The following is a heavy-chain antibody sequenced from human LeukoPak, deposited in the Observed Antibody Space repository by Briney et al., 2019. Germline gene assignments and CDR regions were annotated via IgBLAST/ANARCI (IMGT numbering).Heavy chain of an antibody. J-gene: IGHJ3*02. CDR3: AMDTTGEGAFDI. CDR2: IYYSGST. CDR1: GGSISSGDYY. D-gene: IGHD3-16*01. Sequence: SETLSLTCTVSGGSISSGDYYWSWIRQPPGKGLEWIGYIYYSGSTYYNPSLKSRVTISVDTSKNQFSLKLSSVTAADTAVYYCAMDTTGEGAFDIWGQGTMVTVSS. V-gene: IGHV4-30-4*01.